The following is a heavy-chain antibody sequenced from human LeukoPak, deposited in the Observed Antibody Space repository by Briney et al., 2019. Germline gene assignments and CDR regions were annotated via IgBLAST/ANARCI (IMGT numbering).Heavy chain of an antibody. CDR2: ISYDGSNK. CDR3: ARSTVTTSYFQH. Sequence: GGSLRLSCAASGFTFSSYAMHWVRQAPGKGLEWVAVISYDGSNKYYADSAKGRFTISRDNSKNTLYLQMNSLRAEDTAVYYCARSTVTTSYFQHWGQGTLVTVSS. J-gene: IGHJ1*01. V-gene: IGHV3-30-3*01. D-gene: IGHD4-17*01. CDR1: GFTFSSYA.